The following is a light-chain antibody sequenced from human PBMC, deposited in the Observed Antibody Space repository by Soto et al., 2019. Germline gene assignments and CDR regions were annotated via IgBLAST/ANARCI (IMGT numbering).Light chain of an antibody. CDR3: QQSYSTPYN. J-gene: IGKJ2*01. CDR1: QRITTY. V-gene: IGKV1-39*01. CDR2: TAA. Sequence: IHMTQSPSSLSASVGDRVTITCRASQRITTYLNWYQQKPGKAPKLLISTAATLQGGVPSRFSGSGSGTDFTLTITTLQPEDFATSFGQQSYSTPYNFGQGTKLEIK.